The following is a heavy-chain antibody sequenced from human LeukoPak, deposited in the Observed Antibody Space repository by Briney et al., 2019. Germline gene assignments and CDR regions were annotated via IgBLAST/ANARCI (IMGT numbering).Heavy chain of an antibody. J-gene: IGHJ3*02. CDR3: ARDIVVVPAAPEAFDI. Sequence: SETLSLTCAVYGGSFSGYYWGWIRQPPGKGLEWIGSIYHSGSTYYNPSLKSRVTISVETSKNQFSLKLSSVTAADTAVYYCARDIVVVPAAPEAFDIWGQGTMVTVSS. CDR2: IYHSGST. V-gene: IGHV4-38-2*02. D-gene: IGHD2-2*01. CDR1: GGSFSGYY.